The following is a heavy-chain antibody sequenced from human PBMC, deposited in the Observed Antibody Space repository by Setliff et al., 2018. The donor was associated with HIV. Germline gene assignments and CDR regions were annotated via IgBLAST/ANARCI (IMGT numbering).Heavy chain of an antibody. CDR3: AKEVLEIAVAAS. V-gene: IGHV3-23*01. Sequence: PGGSLRLSCAASGFTFSSYWMHWVRQAPGQGLEWVSAISGSGGNTYYADSVKGRFTISRDNSKNTLYLQMNSLRAEDTAVYYCAKEVLEIAVAASWGQGTLVTVSS. J-gene: IGHJ4*02. D-gene: IGHD6-19*01. CDR1: GFTFSSYW. CDR2: ISGSGGNT.